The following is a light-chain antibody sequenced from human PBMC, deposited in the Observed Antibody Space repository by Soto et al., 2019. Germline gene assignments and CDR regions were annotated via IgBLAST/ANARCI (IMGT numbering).Light chain of an antibody. J-gene: IGKJ5*01. CDR3: QLGAYWPPIA. CDR2: DAS. CDR1: QSVSSS. V-gene: IGKV3-11*01. Sequence: ESVLTQSPATLSLSPGEIATLSCRASQSVSSSLDWYQQKPGQAPRLLIYDASNRATGITARFSGSGSGTDFTRTIIIFESEYFAVYYGQLGAYWPPIAFGQGTRLES.